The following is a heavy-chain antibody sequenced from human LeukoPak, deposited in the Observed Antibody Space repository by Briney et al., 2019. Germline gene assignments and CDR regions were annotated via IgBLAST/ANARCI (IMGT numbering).Heavy chain of an antibody. D-gene: IGHD1/OR15-1a*01. J-gene: IGHJ6*03. CDR3: ARGNWNNDYYYYMDV. V-gene: IGHV4-30-4*08. Sequence: SETLSLTCTVSGGSISSGDYYWSWIRQPPGKGLEWIGYIYYSGSTYYNPSLKSRVTISVDTSKNQFSLKLSSVTAADTAVYYCARGNWNNDYYYYMDVWGKGTAVTVSS. CDR2: IYYSGST. CDR1: GGSISSGDYY.